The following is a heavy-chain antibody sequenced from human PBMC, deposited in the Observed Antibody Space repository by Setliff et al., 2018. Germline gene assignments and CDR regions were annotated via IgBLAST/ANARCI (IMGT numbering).Heavy chain of an antibody. Sequence: PSETLSLTCSVSGGSISSGSDYWTWIRQPAGKGLEWIGQIYTSWSINYNPSLKSRVTISLDTSKNQFSLSLSSVTAADTAVYYCARMSGFQYMDVWGKGTTVTVSS. CDR2: IYTSWSI. V-gene: IGHV4-61*09. CDR3: ARMSGFQYMDV. CDR1: GGSISSGSDY. J-gene: IGHJ6*03. D-gene: IGHD3-3*01.